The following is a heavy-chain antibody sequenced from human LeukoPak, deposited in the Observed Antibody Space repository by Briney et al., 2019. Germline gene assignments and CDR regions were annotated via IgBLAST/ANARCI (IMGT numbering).Heavy chain of an antibody. D-gene: IGHD3-9*01. CDR2: MSYDGSTK. V-gene: IGHV3-30*04. CDR3: ARFDLPDAFDI. J-gene: IGHJ3*02. CDR1: GFTFSSYT. Sequence: GRSLRLSCAASGFTFSSYTMHWVRQAPGKGLEWVAVMSYDGSTKYYADSVKGRFTISRDNSKNTLYLQMNSLRAEDTAVYYCARFDLPDAFDIWGQGTMVTVSS.